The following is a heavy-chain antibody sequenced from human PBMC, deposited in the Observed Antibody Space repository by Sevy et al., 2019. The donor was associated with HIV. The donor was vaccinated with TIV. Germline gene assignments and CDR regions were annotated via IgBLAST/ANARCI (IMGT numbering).Heavy chain of an antibody. V-gene: IGHV3-30*04. CDR2: ISYDGGVK. Sequence: GGCLRLSCAASGFTFSIYAMHWVRQAPDKGLEWVAVISYDGGVKYFADSVKGRVTISRDNSKNTLYLQMNSLRPEDTAVYYCARDLPSAVINPFYYYGLDVWGHGTTVTVSS. CDR1: GFTFSIYA. D-gene: IGHD3-22*01. CDR3: ARDLPSAVINPFYYYGLDV. J-gene: IGHJ6*02.